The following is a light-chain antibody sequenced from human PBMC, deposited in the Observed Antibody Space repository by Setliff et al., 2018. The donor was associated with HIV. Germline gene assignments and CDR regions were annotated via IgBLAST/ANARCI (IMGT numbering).Light chain of an antibody. Sequence: QSALTQPPSASGSLGQSVTISCTGTRSDVGGYNYVSWYQIQPGKAPRLIIYAVNKRPSWVSNRFSASNSGNAAYLTVSGLQAEDEADYYCSSYAGGDIYVFGSGTKVTVL. V-gene: IGLV2-8*01. CDR3: SSYAGGDIYV. CDR2: AVN. J-gene: IGLJ1*01. CDR1: RSDVGGYNY.